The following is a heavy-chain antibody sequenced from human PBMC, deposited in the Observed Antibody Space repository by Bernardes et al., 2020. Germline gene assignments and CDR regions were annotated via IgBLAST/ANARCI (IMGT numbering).Heavy chain of an antibody. J-gene: IGHJ1*01. CDR2: ISGSGGST. V-gene: IGHV3-23*01. CDR3: AKGAFIAVAGTGHFQH. Sequence: GSLRLSCAASGFTFSSYAMSWVRQAPGKGLEWVSAISGSGGSTYYADSVKGRFTISRDNSKNTLYLQMNSLRAEDTAVYYCAKGAFIAVAGTGHFQHWGQGTLVTVSS. D-gene: IGHD6-19*01. CDR1: GFTFSSYA.